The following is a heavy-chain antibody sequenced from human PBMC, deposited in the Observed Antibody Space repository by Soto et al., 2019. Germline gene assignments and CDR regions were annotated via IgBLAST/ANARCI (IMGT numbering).Heavy chain of an antibody. V-gene: IGHV1-69*06. CDR3: AREGDYGSPYAFDI. CDR1: GGTFSSYA. D-gene: IGHD4-17*01. J-gene: IGHJ3*02. CDR2: ITPIFGTA. Sequence: QVQLVQSGAEVKKPGSSVKVSCKASGGTFSSYAISWVRQAPGQGLEWMGGITPIFGTANYAQKFQGRVPITADKATSTAYMELSSLRSEDTAVYYCAREGDYGSPYAFDIWGQGTMVTVSS.